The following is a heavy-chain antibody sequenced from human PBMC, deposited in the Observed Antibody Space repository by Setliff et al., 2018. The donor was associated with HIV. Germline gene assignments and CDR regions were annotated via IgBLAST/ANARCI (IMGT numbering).Heavy chain of an antibody. D-gene: IGHD3-10*01. Sequence: SETLSLTCTISGYSINSGYYWGWIRQPPGKGLEWIGSMSHSGSTYYNPSLKSRLTISVDTSKNQFSLKLSSVTAADTAVYYCARTEAYNNYEDYWGQGTQVTVSS. CDR3: ARTEAYNNYEDY. J-gene: IGHJ4*02. CDR1: GYSINSGYY. V-gene: IGHV4-38-2*02. CDR2: MSHSGST.